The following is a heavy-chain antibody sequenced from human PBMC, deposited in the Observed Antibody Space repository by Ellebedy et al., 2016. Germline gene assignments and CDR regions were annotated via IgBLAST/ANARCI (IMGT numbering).Heavy chain of an antibody. Sequence: GESLKISXAASGFTFSSYAMSWVRQAPGKGLEWVSAISGSGGSTYYADSVKGRFTISRDNSKNTLYLQMNSLRAEDTAVYYCAKERDSSGWGSLDYWGQGTLVTVSS. CDR3: AKERDSSGWGSLDY. CDR1: GFTFSSYA. D-gene: IGHD6-19*01. J-gene: IGHJ4*02. V-gene: IGHV3-23*01. CDR2: ISGSGGST.